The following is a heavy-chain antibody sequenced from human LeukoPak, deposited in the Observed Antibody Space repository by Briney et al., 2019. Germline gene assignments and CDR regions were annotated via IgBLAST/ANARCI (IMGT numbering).Heavy chain of an antibody. V-gene: IGHV3-48*01. Sequence: GGSLRLSCAASGFTFGNYNFIWVRQAPGKGPEWVSYISSSSSAIHYADSVKGRFTISRDNSKNTLYLQMNSLRAEDTAVYYCARAYCSGDTCYSATDWGQGTLVTVSS. D-gene: IGHD2-15*01. CDR3: ARAYCSGDTCYSATD. CDR2: ISSSSSAI. J-gene: IGHJ4*02. CDR1: GFTFGNYN.